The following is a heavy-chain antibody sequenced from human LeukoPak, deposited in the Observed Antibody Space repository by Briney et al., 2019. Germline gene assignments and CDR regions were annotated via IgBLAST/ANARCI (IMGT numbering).Heavy chain of an antibody. D-gene: IGHD3-10*01. CDR3: ARHTQYYYGSGSYYSGVASDVGALDY. Sequence: SETLSLTCAVYGGSFSGYYWSWIRQPPGKGLEWIGEINHSGSTNYNPSLKSRVTISVDTSKNQFSLKLSSVTAADTAVYYCARHTQYYYGSGSYYSGVASDVGALDYWGQGTLVTVSS. V-gene: IGHV4-34*01. J-gene: IGHJ4*02. CDR2: INHSGST. CDR1: GGSFSGYY.